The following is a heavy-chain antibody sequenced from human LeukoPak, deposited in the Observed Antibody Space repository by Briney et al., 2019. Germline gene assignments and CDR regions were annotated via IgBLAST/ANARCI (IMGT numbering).Heavy chain of an antibody. CDR3: ARVGDSSGRDY. Sequence: GGSLRLPCAASGFTFSSYWMHWVRQAPGKGLVWVSRINSDGSSTSYADSVKGRFTISRDNAKNTLYLQMNSLRAEDTAVYYCARVGDSSGRDYWGQGTLVTVSS. V-gene: IGHV3-74*01. CDR2: INSDGSST. D-gene: IGHD6-19*01. J-gene: IGHJ4*02. CDR1: GFTFSSYW.